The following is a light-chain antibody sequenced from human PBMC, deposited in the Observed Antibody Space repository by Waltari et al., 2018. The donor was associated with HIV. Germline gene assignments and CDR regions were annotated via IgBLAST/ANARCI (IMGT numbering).Light chain of an antibody. CDR3: NSRDSSAKHHWV. J-gene: IGLJ3*02. CDR2: GKN. Sequence: SSELTQDPAVSVALGQNVRITCQGDSLRSYYAKSWYQQKPGKAPVLVIYGKNNRPSGFPDRFSGSSSGNTASLTITGAQAEDEADYYCNSRDSSAKHHWVFGGGTKLTVL. V-gene: IGLV3-19*01. CDR1: SLRSYY.